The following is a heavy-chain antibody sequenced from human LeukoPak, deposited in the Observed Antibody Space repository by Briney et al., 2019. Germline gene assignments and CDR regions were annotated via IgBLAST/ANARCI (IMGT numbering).Heavy chain of an antibody. Sequence: KPSETLSLTCTVSGGSISPYYWSWIRQTPGKGLEWIGYILYSGTITNYNPSLKSRVTISVDTSKNQFSLKLSSVTAADTAVYYCARVGDWNDLVYWGQGTLVTVSS. CDR2: ILYSGTIT. CDR1: GGSISPYY. V-gene: IGHV4-59*01. J-gene: IGHJ4*02. D-gene: IGHD1-1*01. CDR3: ARVGDWNDLVY.